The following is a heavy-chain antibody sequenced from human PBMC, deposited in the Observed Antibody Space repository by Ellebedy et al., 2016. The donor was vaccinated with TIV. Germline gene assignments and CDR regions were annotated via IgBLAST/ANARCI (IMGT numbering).Heavy chain of an antibody. J-gene: IGHJ3*01. CDR2: ITKSSDPI. CDR1: GFTFSTYS. D-gene: IGHD2/OR15-2a*01. V-gene: IGHV3-48*02. Sequence: PGGSLRLSCSASGFTFSTYSMNWVRQAPGKGLEWVSYITKSSDPIHYADSVKGRFTISRDNAKNSLYLQMNSLRDEDTAVYYCTRDPHALEFWGQGTMVTVSS. CDR3: TRDPHALEF.